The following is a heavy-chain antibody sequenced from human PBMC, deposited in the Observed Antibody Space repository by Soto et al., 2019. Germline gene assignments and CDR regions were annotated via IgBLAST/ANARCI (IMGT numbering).Heavy chain of an antibody. J-gene: IGHJ4*02. CDR1: GYTFTSYY. CDR3: ARDPPLGGWNLTPRGDY. D-gene: IGHD1-7*01. CDR2: INPSGGST. Sequence: ASVKVSCKXSGYTFTSYYMHWVRQAPGQGLEWMGIINPSGGSTSYAQRFQGRVTMTRDTSTSTVYMELSSLRSEDTAVYYCARDPPLGGWNLTPRGDYWGQGTLVTVSS. V-gene: IGHV1-46*01.